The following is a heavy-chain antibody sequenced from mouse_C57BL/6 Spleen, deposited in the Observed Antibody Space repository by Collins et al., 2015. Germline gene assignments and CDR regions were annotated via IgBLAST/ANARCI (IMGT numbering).Heavy chain of an antibody. Sequence: QVQLQQPGAELVKPGASVKMSCKVSGYTFTSYWITWVKQRPGQGLEWIGNIYPGSGSTNSNEKFKSKATLTVDTSSSTAYMQLSSLTSEDSAVYYCARESLRLYAVDSWGQGTSVTVSS. CDR2: IYPGSGST. CDR3: ARESLRLYAVDS. V-gene: IGHV1-55*01. CDR1: GYTFTSYW. J-gene: IGHJ4*01. D-gene: IGHD1-2*01.